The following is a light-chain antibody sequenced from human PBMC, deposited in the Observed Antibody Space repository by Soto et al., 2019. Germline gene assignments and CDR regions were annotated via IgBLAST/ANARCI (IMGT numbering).Light chain of an antibody. CDR2: EVS. CDR1: SNDIGTYRY. J-gene: IGLJ3*02. Sequence: QSALTQPASVSGSPGQSITISCTGTSNDIGTYRYVSWYQQHPGKVPKLIIFEVSDRPSGVSHRFSGSKSGNTASLTISGIQAEDEADYYCTSYTTSSTLVFGGGTRSPS. CDR3: TSYTTSSTLV. V-gene: IGLV2-14*01.